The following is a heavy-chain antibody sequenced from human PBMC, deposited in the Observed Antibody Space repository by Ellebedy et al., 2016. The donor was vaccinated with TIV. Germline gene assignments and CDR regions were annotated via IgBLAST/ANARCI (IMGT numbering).Heavy chain of an antibody. CDR2: ITGDGSST. CDR3: ARAKYYGMDV. J-gene: IGHJ6*02. Sequence: PGGSLRLSCAASGFTFSTYWMHWVRQAPGKGLVWVSRITGDGSSTSYADSVKGRFTISRDNAKNTLYLQMNSLRAEDTAVYYCARAKYYGMDVWGQGTTVTVSS. V-gene: IGHV3-74*01. CDR1: GFTFSTYW.